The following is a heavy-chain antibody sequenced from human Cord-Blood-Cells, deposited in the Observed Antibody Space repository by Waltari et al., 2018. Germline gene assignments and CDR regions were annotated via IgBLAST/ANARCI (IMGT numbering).Heavy chain of an antibody. J-gene: IGHJ4*02. D-gene: IGHD5-18*01. Sequence: EVQLVQSGAEVKKPGRSLKISCKCSGYSLTRYSLGWVRQMPGKGLEWLRNIYPGHSGSVYRPFFQGQVTISADKSISTAYLQWSSLNASDTSMYYCARAVDTAMGSDYWGQGTLVTVSS. CDR3: ARAVDTAMGSDY. CDR1: GYSLTRYS. V-gene: IGHV5-51*01. CDR2: IYPGHSGS.